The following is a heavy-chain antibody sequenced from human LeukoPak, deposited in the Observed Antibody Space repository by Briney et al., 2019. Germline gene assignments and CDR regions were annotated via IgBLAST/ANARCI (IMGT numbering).Heavy chain of an antibody. J-gene: IGHJ4*02. CDR2: ISYDGSNK. CDR3: AKDPWYSSSLDY. V-gene: IGHV3-30*18. Sequence: GGSLRLSCAASGFTFSSYGMHWVRQAPGKGLEWVAVISYDGSNKYYADSVKGRFTISRDNSKNTLYLQMNSLRAEDTAVYYCAKDPWYSSSLDYWGQGTLVTVSS. CDR1: GFTFSSYG. D-gene: IGHD6-13*01.